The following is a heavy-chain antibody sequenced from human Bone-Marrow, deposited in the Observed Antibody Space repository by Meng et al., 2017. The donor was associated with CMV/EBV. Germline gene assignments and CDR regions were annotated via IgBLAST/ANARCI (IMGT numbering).Heavy chain of an antibody. V-gene: IGHV3-21*01. CDR2: ISSSSSYI. CDR1: GFTFSTYS. J-gene: IGHJ4*02. CDR3: AREENNWNDPTGY. Sequence: ASGFTFSTYSMNWVRQAPGKGLEWVSSISSSSSYIYYADSVKGRFTISRDNAKNSLYLQMNSLRAEDTAVYYCAREENNWNDPTGYWGQGTLVTVSS. D-gene: IGHD1-1*01.